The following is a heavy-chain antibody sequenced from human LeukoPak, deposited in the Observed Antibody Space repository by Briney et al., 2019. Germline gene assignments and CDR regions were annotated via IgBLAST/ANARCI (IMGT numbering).Heavy chain of an antibody. CDR3: AKGRTGYIPDS. CDR2: ISGNDGTT. CDR1: GFTFSTYT. J-gene: IGHJ4*02. Sequence: GGSLRLSCAASGFTFSTYTMTWVRQAPGKGLEWVSVISGNDGTTFYADSVKGRFTISRDNSKNTLYLQMNSLRVEDTAVYYCAKGRTGYIPDSWGQGTLVTVSS. V-gene: IGHV3-23*01. D-gene: IGHD6-13*01.